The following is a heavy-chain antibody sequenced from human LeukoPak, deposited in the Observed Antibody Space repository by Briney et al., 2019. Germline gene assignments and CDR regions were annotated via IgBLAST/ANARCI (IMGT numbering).Heavy chain of an antibody. CDR2: ISGSGGST. D-gene: IGHD4-17*01. V-gene: IGHV3-23*01. Sequence: GGSLRLSCAASGFTFNSYGMSWVRQAPGKGLEWVSAISGSGGSTYYADSVKGRFTISRDNSKNTLYLQTNSLRAEDTAVYYCAKSGDYYRNYYFDYWGQGTLVTVSS. J-gene: IGHJ4*02. CDR1: GFTFNSYG. CDR3: AKSGDYYRNYYFDY.